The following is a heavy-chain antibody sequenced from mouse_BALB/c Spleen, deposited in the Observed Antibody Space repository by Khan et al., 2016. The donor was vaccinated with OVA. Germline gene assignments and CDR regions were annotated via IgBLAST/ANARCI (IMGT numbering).Heavy chain of an antibody. Sequence: QVQLKQSGAELVRPGTSVKLSCKTSGYIFTSYWIHWVKQRSGQGLEWIARIYPGTDNTYYSEKFKDKATLTADKSSSTAYLQLSSLKSEDSAVFFCARGEALYYFDYWGQGTTLTVSS. CDR2: IYPGTDNT. CDR3: ARGEALYYFDY. J-gene: IGHJ2*01. V-gene: IGHV1-76*01. CDR1: GYIFTSYW. D-gene: IGHD3-2*02.